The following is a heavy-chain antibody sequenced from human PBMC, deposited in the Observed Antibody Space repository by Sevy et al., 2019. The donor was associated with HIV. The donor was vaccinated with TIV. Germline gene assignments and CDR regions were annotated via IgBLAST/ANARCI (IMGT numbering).Heavy chain of an antibody. CDR2: ISAHNANT. V-gene: IGHV1-18*01. J-gene: IGHJ3*01. CDR3: ARDRRFPTVVTSDAFDG. D-gene: IGHD4-17*01. CDR1: GFTFTSYG. Sequence: ASVKVSCRASGFTFTSYGFSWVRQAPGQGLEWMGWISAHNANTNYPQKFLNRVTMTTDTSTNTAYMELRSLRFDDTAMYYCARDRRFPTVVTSDAFDGWGKGTLVPVS.